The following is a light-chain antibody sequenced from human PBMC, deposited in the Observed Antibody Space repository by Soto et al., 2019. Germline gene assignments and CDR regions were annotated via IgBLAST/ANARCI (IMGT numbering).Light chain of an antibody. CDR3: ATWDGSLPGEV. CDR1: SSNIGNNY. J-gene: IGLJ2*01. V-gene: IGLV1-51*01. Sequence: QSALTQSPSVSAAPGQKVAISCSGSSSNIGNNYVSWHQQLPGTAPKLLIYDNNKRPSGIPDRFSGSKSGTSGTLDITGLQTGDEANYYCATWDGSLPGEVFGGGTKLTVL. CDR2: DNN.